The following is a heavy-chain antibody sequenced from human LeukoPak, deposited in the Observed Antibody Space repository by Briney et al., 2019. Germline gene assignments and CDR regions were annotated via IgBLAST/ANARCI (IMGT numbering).Heavy chain of an antibody. Sequence: SQTLSLTCTVSGGSISSGSYYWSWIRQPAGKGLEWIGRICTSGSTNYNPSLKSRVTISVDTSKNQFSLKLSSVTAADTAVYYCARGLPYYFDYWGQGTLVTVSS. CDR2: ICTSGST. V-gene: IGHV4-61*02. CDR3: ARGLPYYFDY. J-gene: IGHJ4*02. D-gene: IGHD5-18*01. CDR1: GGSISSGSYY.